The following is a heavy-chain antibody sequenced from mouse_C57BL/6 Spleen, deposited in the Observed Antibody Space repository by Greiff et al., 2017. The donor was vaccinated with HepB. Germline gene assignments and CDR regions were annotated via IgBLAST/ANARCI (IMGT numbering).Heavy chain of an antibody. CDR3: ARPSTVVDFDY. D-gene: IGHD1-1*01. J-gene: IGHJ2*01. CDR2: IHPNSGST. CDR1: GYTFTSYW. Sequence: QVQLQQPGAELVKPGASVKLSCKASGYTFTSYWMHWVKQRPGQGLEWIGMIHPNSGSTNYNEKFKSKATLTVDKSSSAAYMQLSSLTSEDSAVYYCARPSTVVDFDYWGQGTTLTVSS. V-gene: IGHV1-64*01.